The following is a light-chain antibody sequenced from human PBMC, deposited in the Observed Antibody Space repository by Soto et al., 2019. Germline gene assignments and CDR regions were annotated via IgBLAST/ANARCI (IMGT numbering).Light chain of an antibody. J-gene: IGLJ1*01. Sequence: QSVLTQPPSVSGAPGQRVTISCTGSSSNIGAGYDVHWYQQLPGTAPKLLIYGNINRPSGVPGRFSGSKSVTSAPLAITGLQAEDEADYYCQAYDSSLSGYVFGTGTKVTVL. CDR1: SSNIGAGYD. CDR3: QAYDSSLSGYV. CDR2: GNI. V-gene: IGLV1-40*01.